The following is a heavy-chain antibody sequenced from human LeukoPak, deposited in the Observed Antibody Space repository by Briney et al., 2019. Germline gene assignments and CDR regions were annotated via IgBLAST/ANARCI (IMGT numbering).Heavy chain of an antibody. J-gene: IGHJ4*02. Sequence: GGSLRLSCAASGFTFSSYEMNWVRQAPGKGLEWVSYISSSGSTIYYADSVKGRFTISRDNAKNSLYLQMNSLRAEDTAVYYCARADSSGWCFDYWGQGTLVTVSS. D-gene: IGHD6-19*01. CDR2: ISSSGSTI. CDR1: GFTFSSYE. V-gene: IGHV3-48*03. CDR3: ARADSSGWCFDY.